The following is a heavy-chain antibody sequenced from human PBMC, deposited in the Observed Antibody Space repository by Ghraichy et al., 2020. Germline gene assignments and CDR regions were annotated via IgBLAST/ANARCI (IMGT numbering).Heavy chain of an antibody. D-gene: IGHD6-13*01. CDR1: GFTFSTYS. J-gene: IGHJ6*02. CDR2: ISYDGNFK. CDR3: ARDIKSSSWSYFYYAMDV. Sequence: GGSLRLSCAASGFTFSTYSMHWVRRAPGKGLEWVAVISYDGNFKYYADSVKGRFTISRDNSKNTVYLQMNSLRGEDTALYYCARDIKSSSWSYFYYAMDVWGQGTTVTVSS. V-gene: IGHV3-30-3*01.